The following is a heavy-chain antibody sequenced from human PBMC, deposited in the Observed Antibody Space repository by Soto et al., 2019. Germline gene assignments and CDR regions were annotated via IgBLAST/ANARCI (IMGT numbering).Heavy chain of an antibody. J-gene: IGHJ4*02. CDR3: ARVYYDILTGWDHYYFDY. V-gene: IGHV1-46*01. D-gene: IGHD3-9*01. CDR2: INPSGGST. Sequence: ASVKVSCKASGYTFTSYYMHWVRQAPGQGLEWMGIINPSGGSTSYAQKFQGRVTMTRDTSTSTVYMELSSLRSEDTAVYYCARVYYDILTGWDHYYFDYWGQGTMVTVSS. CDR1: GYTFTSYY.